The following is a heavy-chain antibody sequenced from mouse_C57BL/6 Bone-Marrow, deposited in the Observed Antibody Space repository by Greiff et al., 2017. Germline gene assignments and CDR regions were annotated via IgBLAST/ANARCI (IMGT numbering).Heavy chain of an antibody. CDR2: IDPENGDT. D-gene: IGHD1-1*01. CDR3: TTFYYYGSSPYFDY. V-gene: IGHV14-4*01. CDR1: GFNIKDDY. J-gene: IGHJ2*01. Sequence: EVQLQQSGAELVRPGASVKLSCTASGFNIKDDYMHWVKQRPEQGLEWIGWIDPENGDTEYASKFQGKATITADTSANTAYLQLSSLTSEDTAVSYCTTFYYYGSSPYFDYWGQGTTLTVSS.